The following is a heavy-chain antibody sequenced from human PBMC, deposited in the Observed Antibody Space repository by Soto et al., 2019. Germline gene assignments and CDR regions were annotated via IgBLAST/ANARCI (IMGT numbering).Heavy chain of an antibody. CDR1: GGSISSYY. D-gene: IGHD6-13*01. Sequence: QVQLQESGPGLVKPSETLSLTCTVSGGSISSYYWSWIRQPPGKGLEWIGYIYYSGSTNYNPSLKSRVTISVDTSKNQFSLKLSSVTAADTAVYYCARQLRRIAAAGLNGEFDYWGQGTLVTVSS. CDR3: ARQLRRIAAAGLNGEFDY. V-gene: IGHV4-59*01. J-gene: IGHJ4*02. CDR2: IYYSGST.